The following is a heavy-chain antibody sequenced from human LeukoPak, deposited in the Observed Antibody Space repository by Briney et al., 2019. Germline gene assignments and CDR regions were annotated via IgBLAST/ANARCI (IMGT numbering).Heavy chain of an antibody. V-gene: IGHV1-2*04. CDR3: ARDRDGYNPYYGMDV. Sequence: ASMKVSCKASGYTFTSYDINWVRQATGQGLEWMGWMNPNSGGTNYAQKFQGWVTMTRDTSISTAYMELSRLRSDDTAVYYCARDRDGYNPYYGMDVWGQGTTVTVSS. CDR2: MNPNSGGT. D-gene: IGHD5-24*01. J-gene: IGHJ6*02. CDR1: GYTFTSYD.